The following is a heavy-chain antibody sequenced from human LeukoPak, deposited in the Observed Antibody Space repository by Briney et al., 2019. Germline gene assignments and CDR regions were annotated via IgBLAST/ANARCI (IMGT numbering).Heavy chain of an antibody. J-gene: IGHJ4*02. CDR1: GGTFSTYA. CDR2: IVPILGTA. CDR3: ARVPQGSSWPYYFDY. Sequence: SVKVSCKASGGTFSTYAISWVRQAPGQGLERVGRIVPILGTANYAQNFQGRVTITADRSTTTAYMELSSLRSEDTAVYYCARVPQGSSWPYYFDYWGQGTLVTVSS. V-gene: IGHV1-69*04. D-gene: IGHD6-13*01.